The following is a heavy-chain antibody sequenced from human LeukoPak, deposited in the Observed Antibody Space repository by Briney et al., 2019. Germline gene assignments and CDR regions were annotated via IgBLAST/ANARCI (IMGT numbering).Heavy chain of an antibody. V-gene: IGHV4-4*07. J-gene: IGHJ4*02. D-gene: IGHD3-10*01. Sequence: SETLSLTCTVPGGSISSYYWSWIRQPAGKGLEWIGRIYTSGSTNYNPSLKSRVTISVDTSKNQFSLKLSSVTAADTAVYYCAREVWYYHGSGSNFDYWGQGALVTVSS. CDR3: AREVWYYHGSGSNFDY. CDR1: GGSISSYY. CDR2: IYTSGST.